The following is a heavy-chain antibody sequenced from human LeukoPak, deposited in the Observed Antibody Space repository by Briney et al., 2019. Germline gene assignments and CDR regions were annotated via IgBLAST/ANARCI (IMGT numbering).Heavy chain of an antibody. D-gene: IGHD5-24*01. Sequence: ASVTVSCKVVAYDFTGYHIHWVRQAPGQGPEWMGRLNPNTGHAVYAFKFQGRVTITRDTSSSTAYMEVTRLTSDDTALYYCAKDRDGADRIILWGQGTLVTVSS. CDR1: AYDFTGYH. J-gene: IGHJ4*02. CDR2: LNPNTGHA. V-gene: IGHV1-2*06. CDR3: AKDRDGADRIIL.